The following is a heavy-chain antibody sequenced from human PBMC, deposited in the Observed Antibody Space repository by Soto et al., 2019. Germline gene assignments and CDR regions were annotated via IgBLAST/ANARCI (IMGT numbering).Heavy chain of an antibody. CDR1: GFTFSSYA. D-gene: IGHD2-15*01. V-gene: IGHV3-30-3*01. Sequence: GGSLRLSCAASGFTFSSYAMHWVRQAPGKGLEWVAVISYDGSNKYYADSVKGRFTISRDNSKNTLYLQMNSLRAEDTAVYYCARDQVAGYWGQGTLVTVSS. J-gene: IGHJ4*02. CDR2: ISYDGSNK. CDR3: ARDQVAGY.